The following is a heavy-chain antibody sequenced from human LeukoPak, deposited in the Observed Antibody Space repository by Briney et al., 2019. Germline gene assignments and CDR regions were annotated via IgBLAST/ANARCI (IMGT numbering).Heavy chain of an antibody. CDR2: IYASGNT. J-gene: IGHJ4*02. CDR3: ARGNASHWYSFFDS. D-gene: IGHD6-13*01. Sequence: SETLSLTCTVSGGSISSYFWTWIRQPAGKPLEWVGRIYASGNTNYNPSLKSRVTMSVDTYLNQCSLKLASVTAADTAVYYCARGNASHWYSFFDSWGQGTLVTVSS. CDR1: GGSISSYF. V-gene: IGHV4-4*07.